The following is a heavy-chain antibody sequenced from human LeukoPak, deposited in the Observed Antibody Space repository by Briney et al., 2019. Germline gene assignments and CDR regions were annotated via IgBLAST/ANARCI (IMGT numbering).Heavy chain of an antibody. V-gene: IGHV3-66*01. CDR1: GFTVGTNY. CDR3: ASILRSSSGYYFDY. Sequence: GGSLRLSCAASGFTVGTNYMSWVRQAPGKGLEWVSVIYSGDTTFYADSVRGKFTTSRDNSKNTLYLQMNSLRAEDTAVYYCASILRSSSGYYFDYWGQGTLVTVSS. D-gene: IGHD3-10*01. J-gene: IGHJ4*02. CDR2: IYSGDTT.